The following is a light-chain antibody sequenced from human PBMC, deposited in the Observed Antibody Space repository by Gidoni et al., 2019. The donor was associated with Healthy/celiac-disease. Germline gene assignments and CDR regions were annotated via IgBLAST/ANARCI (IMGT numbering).Light chain of an antibody. CDR1: QSISSY. CDR2: AAT. V-gene: IGKV1-9*01. CDR3: QQLNSHTFT. J-gene: IGKJ3*01. Sequence: DIGLTQSPSFLSASVGDRVTITCRTSQSISSYLAWYQQKPGKAPKLLIYAATTLQSAVPSRFSGSGTGTAFTLTISSLQPEDFETYYCQQLNSHTFTFXHXTKVDIK.